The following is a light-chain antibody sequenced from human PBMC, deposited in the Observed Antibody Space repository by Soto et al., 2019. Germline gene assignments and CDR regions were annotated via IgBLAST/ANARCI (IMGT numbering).Light chain of an antibody. Sequence: QSALTQPPSASGTPGQRVTISCSGSSPNFGKSIVSWYQHLPGRAPQVLIYGNSQRASGVPVRFSGSKSATSASLAISGLQAEDEADYYCTSYAGSNNRGVFGSGTKLTVL. CDR1: SPNFGKSI. V-gene: IGLV1-44*01. CDR2: GNS. J-gene: IGLJ1*01. CDR3: TSYAGSNNRGV.